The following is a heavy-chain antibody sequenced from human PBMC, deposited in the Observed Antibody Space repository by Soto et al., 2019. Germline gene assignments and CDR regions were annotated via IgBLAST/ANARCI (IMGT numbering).Heavy chain of an antibody. V-gene: IGHV1-18*01. CDR3: ARDLMPYYYDSSGYVGIDY. CDR1: GYTYTSYG. Sequence: GASVKVSSKASGYTYTSYGISWVRQAPGQGLEWMGWISAYNGNTNYAQKLQGRVTMTTDTSTSTAYMELRSLRSDDTAVYYCARDLMPYYYDSSGYVGIDYWGQGTLVTVSS. J-gene: IGHJ4*02. CDR2: ISAYNGNT. D-gene: IGHD3-22*01.